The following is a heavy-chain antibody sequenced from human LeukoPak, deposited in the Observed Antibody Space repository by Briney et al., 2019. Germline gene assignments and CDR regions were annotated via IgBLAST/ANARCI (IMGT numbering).Heavy chain of an antibody. V-gene: IGHV3-30*02. J-gene: IGHJ6*03. CDR2: IRYDGSNK. CDR1: GFTFSSYG. Sequence: PGGSLRLSCAASGFTFSSYGMHWVRQAPGKGLEWVAFIRYDGSNKYYADSVKGRFTISRDNSKNTLYLQMNSLRAEDTAVYYCAEGTRFLEWSFRYYYYMDVWGKGTTVTVSS. CDR3: AEGTRFLEWSFRYYYYMDV. D-gene: IGHD3-3*01.